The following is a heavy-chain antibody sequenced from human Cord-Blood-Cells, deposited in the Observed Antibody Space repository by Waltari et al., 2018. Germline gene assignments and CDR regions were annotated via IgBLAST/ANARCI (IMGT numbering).Heavy chain of an antibody. CDR3: ARGGGSYYYYYYMDV. D-gene: IGHD1-26*01. J-gene: IGHJ6*03. V-gene: IGHV4-59*01. CDR2: IYYSGST. CDR1: GGSISSYY. Sequence: QVQLQESGPGLVKPSETLSLTCTVSGGSISSYYWSWIRQPPGKGLEWIGYIYYSGSTNYNPSRKSRVTISVDTSKNQFSLKLSSVTAADTAVYYCARGGGSYYYYYYMDVWGKGTTVTVSS.